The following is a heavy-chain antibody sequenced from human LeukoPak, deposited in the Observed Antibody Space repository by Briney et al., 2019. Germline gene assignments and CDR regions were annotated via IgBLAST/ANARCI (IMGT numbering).Heavy chain of an antibody. Sequence: GGSLRLSCAASGFTFSSYAMSWVRQAPGKGLEWVSAISGSGGSTYYADSVKGRFTISRDNSKNTLYLQMNSLRAEDTAVYYCATQTTVTFYFDYWGQGTLVTVSS. CDR3: ATQTTVTFYFDY. D-gene: IGHD4-17*01. CDR2: ISGSGGST. J-gene: IGHJ4*02. V-gene: IGHV3-23*01. CDR1: GFTFSSYA.